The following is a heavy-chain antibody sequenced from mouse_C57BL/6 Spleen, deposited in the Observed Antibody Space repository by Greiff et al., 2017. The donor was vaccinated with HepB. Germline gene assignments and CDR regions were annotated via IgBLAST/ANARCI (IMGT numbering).Heavy chain of an antibody. CDR3: ARGDSSGYYYFDY. Sequence: VQLQQSGPELVKPGASVKISCKASGYTFTDYYMNWVKQSHGKSLEWIGDINPNNGGTSYNQKFKGKATLTVDKSSSTAYMELRSLTSEDSAVYDCARGDSSGYYYFDYWGQGTTLTVSS. V-gene: IGHV1-26*01. CDR2: INPNNGGT. J-gene: IGHJ2*01. D-gene: IGHD3-2*02. CDR1: GYTFTDYY.